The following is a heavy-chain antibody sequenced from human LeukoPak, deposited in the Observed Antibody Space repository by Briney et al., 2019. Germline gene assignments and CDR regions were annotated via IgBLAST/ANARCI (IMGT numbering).Heavy chain of an antibody. J-gene: IGHJ4*02. CDR3: ARSGSGMGFTFGGVINY. CDR2: IIPIFGIA. V-gene: IGHV1-69*04. Sequence: SVKVSCKASGGTFSSYAISWVRQAPGQGLEWMGRIIPIFGIANYAQKFQGRVTITADKSTSTAYMELSSLRSEDTAVYYCARSGSGMGFTFGGVINYWGQGTLVTVSS. D-gene: IGHD3-16*01. CDR1: GGTFSSYA.